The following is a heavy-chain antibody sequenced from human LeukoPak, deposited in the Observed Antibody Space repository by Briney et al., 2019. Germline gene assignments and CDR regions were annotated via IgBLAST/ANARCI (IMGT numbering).Heavy chain of an antibody. D-gene: IGHD1-26*01. J-gene: IGHJ4*02. CDR1: GGSISSSSYY. CDR3: ARRDVGATIDY. Sequence: SETLSLTCTVSGGSISSSSYYWGWIRQPPGKGLEWIGSILYTGRTFYNPSLKSRVTISVDTSKNQFSLRLGSVTASDTAVYYCARRDVGATIDYWGQGTLVTVSS. V-gene: IGHV4-39*01. CDR2: ILYTGRT.